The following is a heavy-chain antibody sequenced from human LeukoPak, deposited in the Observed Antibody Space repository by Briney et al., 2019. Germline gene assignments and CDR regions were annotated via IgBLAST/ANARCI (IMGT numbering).Heavy chain of an antibody. CDR2: INQDGRQK. CDR1: GITFRSFY. Sequence: GGSLRLSSAASGITFRSFYMRSVRQAPGKGLEWVVNINQDGRQKNYVDSVKGRFTISRDNAKNSLFLEMNSLRSEDTAVYYCARDEEQLNMWGQGTMVTVSS. J-gene: IGHJ3*02. V-gene: IGHV3-7*04. CDR3: ARDEEQLNM. D-gene: IGHD6-19*01.